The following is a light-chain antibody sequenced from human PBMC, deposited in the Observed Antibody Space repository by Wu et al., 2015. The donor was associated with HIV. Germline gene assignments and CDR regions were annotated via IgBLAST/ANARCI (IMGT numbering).Light chain of an antibody. V-gene: IGKV3-20*01. CDR3: QQYGSSPYT. Sequence: EVVLTQSPGTLSLSPGERATLSCRASQNINNSHLAWYQQKSGQAPRLLIYDTFIRATGIPGRVTGSGSGTDFTLTISRLEPEDSAVYYCQQYGSSPYTFGQGTKLEIK. CDR1: QNINNSH. J-gene: IGKJ2*01. CDR2: DTF.